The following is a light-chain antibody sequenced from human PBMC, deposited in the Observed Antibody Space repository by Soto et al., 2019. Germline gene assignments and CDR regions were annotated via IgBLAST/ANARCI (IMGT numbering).Light chain of an antibody. CDR2: GAS. V-gene: IGKV3-20*01. J-gene: IGKJ2*01. CDR1: QSVSSSF. Sequence: EIVLTKAPGTLSLSQGERATLSCRASQSVSSSFLAWYQQKPGQAPRLLIYGASSRATGIPDRFSGSGSGTGFTRTIRRLEPEDFAEYYCQQYGSSPYTFGQGTKLEI. CDR3: QQYGSSPYT.